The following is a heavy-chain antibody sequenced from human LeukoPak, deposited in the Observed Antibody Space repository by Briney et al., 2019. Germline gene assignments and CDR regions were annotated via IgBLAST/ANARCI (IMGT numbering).Heavy chain of an antibody. CDR1: GYTLTSYD. D-gene: IGHD5-18*01. Sequence: ASVKVSCKASGYTLTSYDINWVRQSTGQGLEWMGWMNPNSGNTGYAQKFQGRVTMTRNTSISTAYMELSSLRSEDTAVYYCATLVDTAMVGFDYWGQGTLVTVSS. V-gene: IGHV1-8*01. CDR3: ATLVDTAMVGFDY. J-gene: IGHJ4*02. CDR2: MNPNSGNT.